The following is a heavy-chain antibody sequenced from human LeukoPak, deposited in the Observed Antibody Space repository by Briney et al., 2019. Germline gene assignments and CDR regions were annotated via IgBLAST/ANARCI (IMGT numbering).Heavy chain of an antibody. Sequence: PGGSLRLSCAASGFSFDSYAMSWVRQAPGKGLEWVSSLSGSGSITYYADSVKGRFTISRDNSKDTLYLQMNSLRAEDTAVYSCAKDRLVAGIMYYFDSWGQGTLVTVSS. CDR2: LSGSGSIT. V-gene: IGHV3-23*01. D-gene: IGHD6-19*01. J-gene: IGHJ4*02. CDR1: GFSFDSYA. CDR3: AKDRLVAGIMYYFDS.